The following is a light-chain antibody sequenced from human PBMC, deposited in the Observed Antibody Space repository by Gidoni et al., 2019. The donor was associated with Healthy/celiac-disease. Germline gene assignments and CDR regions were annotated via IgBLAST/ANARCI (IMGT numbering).Light chain of an antibody. CDR3: QQYNKWPPGGVT. CDR2: GAS. V-gene: IGKV3-15*01. Sequence: EIVMTQSPATLSVSPGERATLSCRASQSVSSNLAWYQQKPGQATRLLIYGASTRATGIPARFSGSGAGTEFTLTISSLQSEDFAVYDCQQYNKWPPGGVTFGGGTKVEIK. CDR1: QSVSSN. J-gene: IGKJ4*01.